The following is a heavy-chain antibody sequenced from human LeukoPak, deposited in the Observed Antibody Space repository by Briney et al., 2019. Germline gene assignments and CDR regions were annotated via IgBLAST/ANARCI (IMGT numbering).Heavy chain of an antibody. D-gene: IGHD3-9*01. V-gene: IGHV1-2*02. CDR1: GYTFTGYY. CDR3: ARRFYDNLTGHTWYDY. Sequence: ASVKVSCKASGYTFTGYYMHWVRQAPGQGLEWMGLINPNSGGTNYAQKFQGRVTMTRDTSISTAYMELSRLRSDDTAVYYCARRFYDNLTGHTWYDYWGQGTLVTVSS. CDR2: INPNSGGT. J-gene: IGHJ4*02.